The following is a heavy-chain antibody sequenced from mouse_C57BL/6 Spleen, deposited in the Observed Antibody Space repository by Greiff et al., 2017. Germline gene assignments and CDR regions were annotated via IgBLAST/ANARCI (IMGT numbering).Heavy chain of an antibody. CDR3: ANGSSYNDYFDY. Sequence: VQLQQSGPVLVKPGASVKMSCKASGYTFTDYYMNWVKQSHGKSLEWIGVINPYNGGTSYNQKFKGKATLTVDKSSSTAYMELNSLTSEDSAVXYCANGSSYNDYFDYWGQGTTLTVSS. V-gene: IGHV1-19*01. J-gene: IGHJ2*01. D-gene: IGHD1-1*01. CDR2: INPYNGGT. CDR1: GYTFTDYY.